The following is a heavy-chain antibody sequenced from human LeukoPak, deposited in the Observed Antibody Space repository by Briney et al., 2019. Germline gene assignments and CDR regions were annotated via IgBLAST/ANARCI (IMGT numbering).Heavy chain of an antibody. V-gene: IGHV1-46*01. CDR1: GYTFTSYY. D-gene: IGHD3-22*01. J-gene: IGHJ4*02. Sequence: GASVKVSCKASGYTFTSYYMHWVRQAPGQGLEWMGIINPSGGSTSYAQKFQGRVTMTRDTSTSTVYMELSSLRSEDTAVYYCARTAVYYYDSSGYYQNNFDYWGQGTLVTVSS. CDR2: INPSGGST. CDR3: ARTAVYYYDSSGYYQNNFDY.